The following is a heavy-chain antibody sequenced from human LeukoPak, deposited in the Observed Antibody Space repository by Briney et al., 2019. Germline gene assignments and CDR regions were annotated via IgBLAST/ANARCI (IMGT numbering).Heavy chain of an antibody. Sequence: PSETLSLTCTVSGGSISSYYWSWIRQPPGKGLEWIGYIYYSGSTNHNPSLKSRVTISVDTSKNQFSLKLSSVTAADTAVYYCAGRSGYYTPTYFDYWGQGTLVTVSS. J-gene: IGHJ4*02. CDR2: IYYSGST. CDR3: AGRSGYYTPTYFDY. D-gene: IGHD3-3*01. V-gene: IGHV4-59*01. CDR1: GGSISSYY.